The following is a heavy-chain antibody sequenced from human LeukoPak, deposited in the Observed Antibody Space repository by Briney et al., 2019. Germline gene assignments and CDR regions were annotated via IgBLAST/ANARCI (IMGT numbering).Heavy chain of an antibody. CDR2: ISAYNGNT. J-gene: IGHJ6*03. D-gene: IGHD2-2*01. V-gene: IGHV1-18*01. CDR3: ARDRKDIVVVPASYMDV. CDR1: GYTFTSYG. Sequence: ASVKVSCKASGYTFTSYGISWVRQAPGQGLEWMGWISAYNGNTNYAQKLQGRVTMTTDTSTSTAYMELRSLRSDDTAVYYCARDRKDIVVVPASYMDVWGKGTTVTVSS.